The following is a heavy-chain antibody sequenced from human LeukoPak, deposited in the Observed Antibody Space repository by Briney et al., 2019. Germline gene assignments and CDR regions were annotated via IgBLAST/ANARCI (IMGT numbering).Heavy chain of an antibody. CDR3: ARAAYDNSGYLTL. CDR1: GFTFSSYG. CDR2: IWYDGTNK. J-gene: IGHJ4*02. Sequence: GGSLRLSCVASGFTFSSYGMHWVRQAPGKGLEWVAVIWYDGTNKYYADFVKGRFTISRGSSKNTLYLQMNSLRAEDTAVYYCARAAYDNSGYLTLWGQGTLVTVSS. V-gene: IGHV3-33*01. D-gene: IGHD3-22*01.